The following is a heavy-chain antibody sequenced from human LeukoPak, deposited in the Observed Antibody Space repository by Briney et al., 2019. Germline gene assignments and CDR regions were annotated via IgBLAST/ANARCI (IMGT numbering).Heavy chain of an antibody. CDR2: TYYRSKWYN. Sequence: SQTLSLTCAISGDSFSSNSAAWNWIRQSPSRGLEWLGRTYYRSKWYNDYAVSVKSRISINPDTSKNQFSLQLNSVTPEDTAVYYCARDLPNYYDSSGYYSNTFDYWGQGTLVTVSS. J-gene: IGHJ4*02. CDR1: GDSFSSNSAA. V-gene: IGHV6-1*01. D-gene: IGHD3-22*01. CDR3: ARDLPNYYDSSGYYSNTFDY.